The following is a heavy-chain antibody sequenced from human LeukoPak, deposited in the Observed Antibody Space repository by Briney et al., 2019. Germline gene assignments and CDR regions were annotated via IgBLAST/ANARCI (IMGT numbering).Heavy chain of an antibody. Sequence: GTLSLTCAVSGGSISSSNWWSWVRQPPGKGLEWVSSITSSGTYIYYADSVKGRFTISRDNAKSSLTLQMSSLRAEDTALYYCAREGTIVVGDAFDVWGQGTMVTVSS. J-gene: IGHJ3*01. D-gene: IGHD2-2*01. CDR2: ITSSGTYI. CDR1: GGSISSSN. CDR3: AREGTIVVGDAFDV. V-gene: IGHV3-21*01.